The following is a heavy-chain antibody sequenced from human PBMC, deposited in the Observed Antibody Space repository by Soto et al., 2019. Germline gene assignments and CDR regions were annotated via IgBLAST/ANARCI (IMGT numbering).Heavy chain of an antibody. J-gene: IGHJ5*02. V-gene: IGHV6-1*01. CDR1: GDSVSSNDAV. CDR2: TYYRSKWYY. D-gene: IGHD3-10*01. CDR3: AREVVMIRGIRNWFDP. Sequence: PSQTLSLTCAISGDSVSSNDAVWNWIRQSPSRGLEWLGRTYYRSKWYYDYAGSVRSRIIINPDTSKNQFSLHLDSVTPEDTAIYYCAREVVMIRGIRNWFDPWGQGTLVTVSS.